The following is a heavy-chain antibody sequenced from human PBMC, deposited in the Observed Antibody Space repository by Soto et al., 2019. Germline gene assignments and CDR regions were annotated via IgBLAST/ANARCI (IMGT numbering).Heavy chain of an antibody. CDR2: IKSKTDGGTT. J-gene: IGHJ4*02. CDR1: GFTFSNAW. Sequence: EVQLVESGGGLVKPGGSLRLSCAASGFTFSNAWMSWVRQAPGKGLEWVGRIKSKTDGGTTDYAAPVEGRFTISGEDSNNPLYLQMNSLKTEDTGVYSRSGGGRRIWGQGTLVTVSS. D-gene: IGHD2-15*01. CDR3: SGGGRRI. V-gene: IGHV3-15*01.